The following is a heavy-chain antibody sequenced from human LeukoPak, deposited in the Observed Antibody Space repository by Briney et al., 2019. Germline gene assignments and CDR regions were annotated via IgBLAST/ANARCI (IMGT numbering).Heavy chain of an antibody. J-gene: IGHJ4*02. D-gene: IGHD1-14*01. V-gene: IGHV4-59*08. Sequence: SETLSLTCTVSGGSISSYYWSWIRQPPGKGLEWIGYIYYSGSTYYNPSLKSRVTISVDTSKNQFSLKLSSVTAADTAVYYCQRMFRKTFDYWGQGTLVTVSS. CDR3: QRMFRKTFDY. CDR2: IYYSGST. CDR1: GGSISSYY.